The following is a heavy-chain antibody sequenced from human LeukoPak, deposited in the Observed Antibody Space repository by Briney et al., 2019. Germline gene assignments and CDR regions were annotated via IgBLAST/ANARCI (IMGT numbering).Heavy chain of an antibody. CDR1: GFTFSAYG. CDR3: ARVLDTGSYSGYFDY. V-gene: IGHV3-48*03. D-gene: IGHD1-26*01. CDR2: ISSGGTSI. Sequence: PGGSLRLSCAASGFTFSAYGMNWVRQPPGKGLEWVSYISSGGTSIYYADSVKGRFTISRDNAKNSLYLQMNSLRAEDTAVYCCARVLDTGSYSGYFDYWGQGTLVTVSS. J-gene: IGHJ4*02.